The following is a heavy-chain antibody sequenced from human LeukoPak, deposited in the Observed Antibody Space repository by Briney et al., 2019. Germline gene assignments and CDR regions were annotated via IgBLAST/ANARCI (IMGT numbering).Heavy chain of an antibody. CDR3: ARVGREAVDY. CDR1: GGSINNYY. V-gene: IGHV4-4*07. CDR2: IYASGNT. D-gene: IGHD1-26*01. J-gene: IGHJ4*02. Sequence: SETLSLICTVSGGSINNYYWSWIRQPAGKGLEWLGRIYASGNTNYNPSLKSRVTISVDTSKNQFSLKLSSVTAADTAVYYCARVGREAVDYWGQGTLVTVSS.